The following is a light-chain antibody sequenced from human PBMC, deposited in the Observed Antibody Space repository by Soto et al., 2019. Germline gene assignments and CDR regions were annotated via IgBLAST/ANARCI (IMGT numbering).Light chain of an antibody. CDR1: SSDVGGYND. CDR3: CSYAGSYTVV. CDR2: DLN. Sequence: QSALTQPRSVSGSPGQSVTISCTGTSSDVGGYNDVSWYQQHPGKAPKLMINDLNKRPSGVHERFSGSKSDNTASLTISGLQAEDEADYYCCSYAGSYTVVFGGGTKLTVL. J-gene: IGLJ2*01. V-gene: IGLV2-11*01.